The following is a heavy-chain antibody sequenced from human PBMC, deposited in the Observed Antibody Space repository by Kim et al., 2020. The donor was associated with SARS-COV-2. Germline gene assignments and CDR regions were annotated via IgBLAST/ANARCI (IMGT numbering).Heavy chain of an antibody. CDR1: GFTFSSYA. CDR3: AKEGGRSGYVEIDY. Sequence: GGSLRLSCAASGFTFSSYAMSWVRQAPGKGLEWVSAISGSGGSTYYADAVKGRFTISRDNSKNTLYLQMNSLRAEDTAVYYCAKEGGRSGYVEIDYWGQGVLVTVFS. J-gene: IGHJ4*02. CDR2: ISGSGGST. V-gene: IGHV3-23*01. D-gene: IGHD5-12*01.